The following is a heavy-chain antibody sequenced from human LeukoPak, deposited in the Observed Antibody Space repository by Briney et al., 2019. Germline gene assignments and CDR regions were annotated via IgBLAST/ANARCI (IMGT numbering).Heavy chain of an antibody. Sequence: PGGSLRLSCAASGFTFSSYAMHWVRQAPGKGLEWVAVISYDGSNKYYADSVKGRFTISRGNSKNTLYLQMNSLRAEDTAVYYCARVRWLQFVTVDYWGQGTLVTVSS. V-gene: IGHV3-30-3*01. CDR1: GFTFSSYA. CDR2: ISYDGSNK. J-gene: IGHJ4*02. D-gene: IGHD5-24*01. CDR3: ARVRWLQFVTVDY.